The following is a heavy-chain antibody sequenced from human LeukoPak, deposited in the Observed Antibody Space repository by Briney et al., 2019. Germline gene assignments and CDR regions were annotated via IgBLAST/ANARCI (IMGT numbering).Heavy chain of an antibody. CDR2: IGTEGSTT. J-gene: IGHJ3*02. CDR3: ARDKYGGNSNAFDI. Sequence: GGCLRLSCAASGFTFSSYWMHWVRQVPGKGLVWGSRIGTEGSTTTYADYVKGRFTISRDNAKNTLYLQMNSLRAEDTAVYYCARDKYGGNSNAFDIWGQGTLVTVSS. CDR1: GFTFSSYW. V-gene: IGHV3-74*01. D-gene: IGHD4-23*01.